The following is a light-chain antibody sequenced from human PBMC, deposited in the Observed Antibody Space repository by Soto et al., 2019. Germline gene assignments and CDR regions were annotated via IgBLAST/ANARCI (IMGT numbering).Light chain of an antibody. Sequence: EIVLTQSPGTLSLSPGERATLSCRASQTVSSTSLAWYQQKPGQAPRLLIYGASSRATGIAARFSGSGSGTDFTLTISSLEPEDFAVYYCQHRFNWPFTFGPGTKVDIK. V-gene: IGKV3D-20*02. CDR3: QHRFNWPFT. CDR2: GAS. CDR1: QTVSSTS. J-gene: IGKJ3*01.